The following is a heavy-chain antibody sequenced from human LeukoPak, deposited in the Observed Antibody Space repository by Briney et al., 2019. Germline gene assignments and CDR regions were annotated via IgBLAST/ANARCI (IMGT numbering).Heavy chain of an antibody. V-gene: IGHV4-30-2*01. Sequence: SETLSLTCTVSSDSISSYYWSWIRQPPGKGLEWIGYIYHSGSTYYNPSLKSRVTISVDRSKNQFSLKVSSVTAADTAVYYCAADSSGYYYYFQHWGQGTLVTVSS. CDR2: IYHSGST. D-gene: IGHD3-22*01. CDR1: SDSISSYY. CDR3: AADSSGYYYYFQH. J-gene: IGHJ1*01.